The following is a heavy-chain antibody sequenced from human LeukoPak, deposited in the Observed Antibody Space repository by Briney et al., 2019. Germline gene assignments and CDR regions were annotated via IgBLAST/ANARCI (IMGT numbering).Heavy chain of an antibody. Sequence: SETLSLTCTVSGGSISGSSYYWGWIRQPPGKGLEWIGSIYYSGSTYYNPSLKSRVTISVDTSKNQFSLKLSSVTAADTAVYYCARVRCSSTSCPVGYWGQGTLVTVSS. J-gene: IGHJ4*02. D-gene: IGHD2-2*01. CDR2: IYYSGST. CDR3: ARVRCSSTSCPVGY. V-gene: IGHV4-39*07. CDR1: GGSISGSSYY.